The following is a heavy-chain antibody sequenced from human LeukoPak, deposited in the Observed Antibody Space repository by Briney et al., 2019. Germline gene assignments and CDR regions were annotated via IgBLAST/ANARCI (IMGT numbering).Heavy chain of an antibody. CDR1: GYSFITYW. CDR2: IYPGDSDT. CDR3: ARPGGYSGYDKSDY. D-gene: IGHD5-12*01. Sequence: GESLKISCKASGYSFITYWIAWVRQMPGKGLEWMGIIYPGDSDTRYSPSFQGQVTISADKSISTAYLQWSSLKASDTAMYYCARPGGYSGYDKSDYWGQGTLVTVSS. V-gene: IGHV5-51*01. J-gene: IGHJ4*02.